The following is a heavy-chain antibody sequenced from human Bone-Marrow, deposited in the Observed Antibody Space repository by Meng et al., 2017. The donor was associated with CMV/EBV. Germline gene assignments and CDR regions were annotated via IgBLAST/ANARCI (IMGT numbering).Heavy chain of an antibody. J-gene: IGHJ5*02. CDR2: IYYSGST. V-gene: IGHV4-59*08. Sequence: SETLSLTCTVSGGSISSYYWSWIRQPPGKGLEWFGYIYYSGSTNYNPSLKSRVTISVDTSKNQFSLKLSSVTAADTAVYYCARHIAARGDNWFDPWGQGTLVTVSS. D-gene: IGHD6-6*01. CDR3: ARHIAARGDNWFDP. CDR1: GGSISSYY.